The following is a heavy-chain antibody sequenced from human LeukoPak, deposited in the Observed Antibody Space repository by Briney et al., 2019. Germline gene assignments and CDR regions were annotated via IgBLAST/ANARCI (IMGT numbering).Heavy chain of an antibody. V-gene: IGHV3-30*02. Sequence: PGGSLRLSCAASGFTFSSYGMHWVRQAPGKGLEWVASIRHDGIYKYYADSVKGRFTISRDNSKNTLYLQMNTLRAEDTAVYYCANDHLKPGAPYHYYGLDFWGQGTTATVSS. CDR1: GFTFSSYG. D-gene: IGHD4/OR15-4a*01. CDR3: ANDHLKPGAPYHYYGLDF. J-gene: IGHJ6*02. CDR2: IRHDGIYK.